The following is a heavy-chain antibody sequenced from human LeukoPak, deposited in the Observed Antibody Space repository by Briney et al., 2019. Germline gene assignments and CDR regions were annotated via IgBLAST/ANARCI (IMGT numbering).Heavy chain of an antibody. CDR2: ISYDGSNK. J-gene: IGHJ6*03. CDR1: GFTFSSYA. Sequence: GGSLRLSCAASGFTFSSYAMHWVRQAPGKGLEWVAVISYDGSNKYYADSVKGRFTISRDNSKNTLYLQMTSLRAEDTAVYYCARDRSTMAYYYYYMDVWGKGTTVTVSS. D-gene: IGHD3-10*01. V-gene: IGHV3-30-3*01. CDR3: ARDRSTMAYYYYYMDV.